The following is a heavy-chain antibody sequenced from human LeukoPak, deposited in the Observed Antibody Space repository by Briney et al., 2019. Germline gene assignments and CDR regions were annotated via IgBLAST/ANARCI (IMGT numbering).Heavy chain of an antibody. D-gene: IGHD3-22*01. CDR1: GGSISSYY. V-gene: IGHV4-59*01. Sequence: SETLSLTCTVSGGSISSYYWSWIRQPPGKVLEWFGYIYYSGSTNYNPSLKSRVSISVDTSKNQFSLKLSSVTAADTAVYYCARGPPDSSGSNWFDPWGQGTLVTVSS. J-gene: IGHJ5*02. CDR3: ARGPPDSSGSNWFDP. CDR2: IYYSGST.